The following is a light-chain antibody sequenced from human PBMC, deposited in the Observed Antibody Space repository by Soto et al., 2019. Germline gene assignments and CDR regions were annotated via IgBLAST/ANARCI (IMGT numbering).Light chain of an antibody. CDR1: QNIERW. CDR3: QQYQSETWT. CDR2: DVS. V-gene: IGKV1-5*01. J-gene: IGKJ1*01. Sequence: DIQMTQSASTLSASVGDRVRLTSLASQNIERWQAWYQQKPGKAPKLLLYDVSTLERGVPSRFSGSGSATEFTLTISDLQPDDFATYYCQQYQSETWTFGQGTKVDI.